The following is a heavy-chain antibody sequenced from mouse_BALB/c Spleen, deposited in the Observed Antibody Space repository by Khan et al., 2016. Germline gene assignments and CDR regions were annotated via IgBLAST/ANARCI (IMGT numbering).Heavy chain of an antibody. V-gene: IGHV1-77*01. CDR1: GYTFTDYY. D-gene: IGHD1-2*01. J-gene: IGHJ4*01. CDR3: ARSYYGYFAMDY. CDR2: IFPGSGIT. Sequence: QVQLKQSGTELPRPGASVKLSCKASGYTFTDYYLHWVKQRTGQGLEWIGEIFPGSGITYYNEKFKGKASLTADTSSSTAYMQLSSLTSEDSAFYFCARSYYGYFAMDYWGHGASVTVSA.